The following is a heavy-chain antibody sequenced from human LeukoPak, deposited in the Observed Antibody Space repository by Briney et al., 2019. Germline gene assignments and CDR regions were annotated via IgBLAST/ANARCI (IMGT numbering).Heavy chain of an antibody. CDR2: IIPIFGTA. J-gene: IGHJ2*01. CDR1: GGTLSSYA. V-gene: IGHV1-69*13. Sequence: ASVKVSCKASGGTLSSYAISWVGQAPGQGLEWMGGIIPIFGTANYAQKFQGRVTITADESTSTASMELSSLRSEDTAVYYCARTSGYRSGWSPDRYFDLWGRGTLVTVSS. D-gene: IGHD6-19*01. CDR3: ARTSGYRSGWSPDRYFDL.